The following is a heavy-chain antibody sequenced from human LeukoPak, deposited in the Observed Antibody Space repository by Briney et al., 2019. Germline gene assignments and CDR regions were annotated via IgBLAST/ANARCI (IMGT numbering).Heavy chain of an antibody. Sequence: SETLSLTCTVSGGSISSYYRSWIRQPAGKGLEWIGRIYTSGSTNYNPSLKSRVTMSVDTSKNQFSLKLSSVTAADTAVYYCAREGSSGWLFDYWGQGTLVTVSS. V-gene: IGHV4-4*07. CDR3: AREGSSGWLFDY. D-gene: IGHD6-19*01. CDR1: GGSISSYY. CDR2: IYTSGST. J-gene: IGHJ4*02.